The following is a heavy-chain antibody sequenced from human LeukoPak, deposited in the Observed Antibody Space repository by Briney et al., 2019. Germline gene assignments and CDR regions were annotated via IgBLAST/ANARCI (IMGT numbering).Heavy chain of an antibody. Sequence: GGSLRLSCAVSGFTVSSNYMTWVRQAPGKGLEWVSIIYSGGSIYYADSMKGRFTISRDNSKNILFLQMNSLRAEDTAVYYCARALIDHLGRDCWGQGTLVTVSS. V-gene: IGHV3-66*01. CDR1: GFTVSSNY. J-gene: IGHJ4*02. CDR3: ARALIDHLGRDC. CDR2: IYSGGSI. D-gene: IGHD1-14*01.